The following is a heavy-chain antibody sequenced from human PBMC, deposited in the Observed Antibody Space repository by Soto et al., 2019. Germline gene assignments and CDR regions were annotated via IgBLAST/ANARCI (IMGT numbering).Heavy chain of an antibody. CDR1: GVSITSGSYY. D-gene: IGHD3-22*01. V-gene: IGHV4-30-4*01. CDR2: RYYSGNT. Sequence: HVQLQESGPGPVTPSQTLSLSCTVSGVSITSGSYYWTWLRQSPEKGLEWIGYRYYSGNTYYNPSLIVRATISVDTSNNQFSLKLTSVTVADTAVYYCARGGYDTSGQTFIGWGPDCWGQGTLVTVSS. CDR3: ARGGYDTSGQTFIGWGPDC. J-gene: IGHJ4*02.